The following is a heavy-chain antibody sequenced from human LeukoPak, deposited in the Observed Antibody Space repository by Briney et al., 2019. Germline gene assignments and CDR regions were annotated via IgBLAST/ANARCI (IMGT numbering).Heavy chain of an antibody. CDR2: ISSTSAYI. Sequence: GGSLRLSCAGSGIALKSYSLTWVRQAPGKRLEWVSSISSTSAYIHYADSVKGRFTISRDNVDNVVYLEMNSLGAEDTATYYCARVAVSGPTGWFDSWGQGTLVIVSS. V-gene: IGHV3-21*01. J-gene: IGHJ5*01. D-gene: IGHD2-8*02. CDR3: ARVAVSGPTGWFDS. CDR1: GIALKSYS.